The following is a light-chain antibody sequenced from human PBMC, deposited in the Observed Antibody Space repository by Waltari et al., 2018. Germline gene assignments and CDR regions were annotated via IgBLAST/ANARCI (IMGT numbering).Light chain of an antibody. Sequence: QAGLAQPPSVSKALRQTATLTCTGNSNNVGNQGAAWLQQHQGHPPKLLCSRIDNRSSGISERCATARSGNAASLTITGLLPEDEADYYCSAWDNNLNVWVFGGGTKLTVL. CDR3: SAWDNNLNVWV. J-gene: IGLJ3*02. CDR2: RID. CDR1: SNNVGNQG. V-gene: IGLV10-54*04.